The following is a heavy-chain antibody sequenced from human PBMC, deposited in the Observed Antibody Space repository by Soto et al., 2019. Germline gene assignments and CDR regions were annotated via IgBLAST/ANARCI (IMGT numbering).Heavy chain of an antibody. J-gene: IGHJ6*02. CDR1: GFTFSSYG. CDR2: ISYDGSNK. D-gene: IGHD6-13*01. V-gene: IGHV3-30*18. CDR3: AKVAAAADHYYYYGMDV. Sequence: GGSLRLSCAASGFTFSSYGMHWVRQAPGKGLEWVAVISYDGSNKYYADSVKGQFTISRDNSKNTLYLQMNSLRAEDTAVYYCAKVAAAADHYYYYGMDVWGQGTTVTVSS.